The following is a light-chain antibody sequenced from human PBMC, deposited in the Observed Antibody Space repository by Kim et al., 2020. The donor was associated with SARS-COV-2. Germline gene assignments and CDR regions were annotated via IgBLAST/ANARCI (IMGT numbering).Light chain of an antibody. CDR2: QDS. CDR1: KLGDKY. Sequence: VSPGKTASITCSGDKLGDKYACWYQQKPGQSPVLVIYQDSKRPSGIPERFSGSNSGNTATLTISGTQAMDEADYYCQAWDSSTGGVFGGGTKLTVL. CDR3: QAWDSSTGGV. J-gene: IGLJ3*02. V-gene: IGLV3-1*01.